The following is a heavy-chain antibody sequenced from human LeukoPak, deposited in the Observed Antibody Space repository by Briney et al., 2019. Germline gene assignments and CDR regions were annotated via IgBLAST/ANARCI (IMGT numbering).Heavy chain of an antibody. CDR3: AGDRLEGGETFDS. Sequence: GGSLRLSCAASGFSFSTYSMDWVRQPPGKGLEWVSSITSSYPTISYADSVKGRFTMSRDNAKNSLYLQMNSLRPEDTAVYFCAGDRLEGGETFDSWGQGTLVTVSS. D-gene: IGHD1-1*01. V-gene: IGHV3-21*01. CDR1: GFSFSTYS. CDR2: ITSSYPTI. J-gene: IGHJ4*02.